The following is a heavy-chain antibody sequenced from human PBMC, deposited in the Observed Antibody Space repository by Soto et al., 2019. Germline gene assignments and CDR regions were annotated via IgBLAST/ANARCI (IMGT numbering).Heavy chain of an antibody. D-gene: IGHD5-12*01. Sequence: ASVKVSCKASGYTFTSYGISWVRQAPGQGLEWMGWISAYNGNTNYAQKLQGRVTMTTDTSTSTAYMELRSLRSDDTAVYYCARDNIVATIRPNAVAFDIWGQGTMVTVAS. V-gene: IGHV1-18*01. CDR2: ISAYNGNT. CDR1: GYTFTSYG. J-gene: IGHJ3*02. CDR3: ARDNIVATIRPNAVAFDI.